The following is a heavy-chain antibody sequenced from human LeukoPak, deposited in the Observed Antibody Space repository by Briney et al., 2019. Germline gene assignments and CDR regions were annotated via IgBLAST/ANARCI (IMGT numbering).Heavy chain of an antibody. V-gene: IGHV1-69*05. CDR3: ARGGSSSGYYYDAFDI. Sequence: EASVKVSCKASGGTFSSYAISWVRQAPGQGLEWMGGIIPIFGTANYAQKLQGRVTMTTDTSTSTAYMELRSLRSDDTAVYYCARGGSSSGYYYDAFDIWGQGTMVTVSS. D-gene: IGHD3-22*01. J-gene: IGHJ3*02. CDR2: IIPIFGTA. CDR1: GGTFSSYA.